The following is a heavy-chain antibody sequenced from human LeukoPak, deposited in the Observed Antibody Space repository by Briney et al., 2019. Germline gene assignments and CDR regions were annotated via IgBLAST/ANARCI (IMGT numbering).Heavy chain of an antibody. V-gene: IGHV1-2*02. CDR3: ARLKGGWYDYYYYGMDV. CDR1: GYTFTGYY. J-gene: IGHJ6*02. D-gene: IGHD6-19*01. CDR2: INPNSGGT. Sequence: GASVKVSCKASGYTFTGYYMHWVRQVPGEGLEWMGWINPNSGGTNYAQKFQGRVTMTRDTSISTAYMELSRIRSDDTAVYYCARLKGGWYDYYYYGMDVWGQGTTVTVSS.